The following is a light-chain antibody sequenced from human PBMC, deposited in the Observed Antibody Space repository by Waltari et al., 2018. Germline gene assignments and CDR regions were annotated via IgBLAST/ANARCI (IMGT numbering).Light chain of an antibody. V-gene: IGLV6-57*03. CDR1: SGNIATNY. CDR2: EDN. Sequence: FMLTQPHSVSESPGKTVTISCTRSSGNIATNYVQWYQQRPGSAPTKVIYEDNQRPSGVPERFSGSIDSSSNSASLIISGLKAEDEADYYCQSFVSSHVVFGGGTKLTVL. CDR3: QSFVSSHVV. J-gene: IGLJ2*01.